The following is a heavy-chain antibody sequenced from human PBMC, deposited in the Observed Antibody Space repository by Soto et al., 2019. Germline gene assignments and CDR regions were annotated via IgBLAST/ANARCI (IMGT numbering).Heavy chain of an antibody. Sequence: GGSLRLSCAASGFTFSSYAMHWVRQAPGKGLEWVAVISYDGSNKYYADSVKGRFTISRDNSKNTLYLQMNSLRAEDTAVYYCAREQGISYDFWSGSFIDYWGQGTLVTVSS. V-gene: IGHV3-30-3*01. J-gene: IGHJ4*02. CDR2: ISYDGSNK. CDR1: GFTFSSYA. D-gene: IGHD3-3*01. CDR3: AREQGISYDFWSGSFIDY.